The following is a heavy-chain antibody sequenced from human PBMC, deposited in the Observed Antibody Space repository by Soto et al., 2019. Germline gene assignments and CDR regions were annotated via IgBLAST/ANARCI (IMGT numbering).Heavy chain of an antibody. J-gene: IGHJ4*02. CDR3: AREPGSSGGDY. V-gene: IGHV3-53*01. D-gene: IGHD6-6*01. CDR2: IYSGGTT. Sequence: PGGSLRLSSAASGFSVSSNYMSWVRQAPGKGLEWVSVIYSGGTTYYADSVKGRFTISRDNSKNTLYLQMSSLRAEDTAVYYCAREPGSSGGDYWGQGTLVTVS. CDR1: GFSVSSNY.